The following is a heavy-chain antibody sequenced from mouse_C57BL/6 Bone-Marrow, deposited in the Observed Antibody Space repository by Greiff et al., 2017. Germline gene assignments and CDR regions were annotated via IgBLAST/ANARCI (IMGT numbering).Heavy chain of an antibody. CDR2: IWRGGST. V-gene: IGHV2-2*01. D-gene: IGHD2-5*01. J-gene: IGHJ3*01. CDR1: GFSLTSYG. Sequence: QVQLQQSGPGLVQPSQSLSITCTVSGFSLTSYGVHWVRQSPGKGLEWLGVIWRGGSTDYNAAFISSLSISKDNSKSQVFFKMNSLQADDTAIYYCARKGSNYWFAYWGQGTLVTVSA. CDR3: ARKGSNYWFAY.